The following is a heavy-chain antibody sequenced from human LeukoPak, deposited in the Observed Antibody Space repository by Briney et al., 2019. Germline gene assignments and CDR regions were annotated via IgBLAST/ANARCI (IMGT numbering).Heavy chain of an antibody. CDR1: GGSISSYY. CDR3: ARLCGSFNLGWGYYYYYYMDV. J-gene: IGHJ6*03. CDR2: IYTSGTT. V-gene: IGHV4-4*07. D-gene: IGHD1-26*01. Sequence: SETLSLTCTVSGGSISSYYWSWIRQPAGKGLEWIGRIYTSGTTHYNPSLKSRVTMSVDTSKNQFSLKLSSVTAADTAVYYCARLCGSFNLGWGYYYYYYMDVWGKGTTVTISS.